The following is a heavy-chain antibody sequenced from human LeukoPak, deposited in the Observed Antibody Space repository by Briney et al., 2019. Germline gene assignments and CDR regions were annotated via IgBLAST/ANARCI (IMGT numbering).Heavy chain of an antibody. J-gene: IGHJ5*02. CDR2: IYYSGST. D-gene: IGHD3-10*01. V-gene: IGHV4-39*01. CDR1: GASISSYY. CDR3: ARRQYYYGSGSYFNGGFDP. Sequence: PSETLSLTCTVSGASISSYYWGWIRQPPGKGLEWIGSIYYSGSTYYNPSLKSRVTISVDTSKNQFSLKLSSVTAADTAVYYCARRQYYYGSGSYFNGGFDPWGQGTLVTVSS.